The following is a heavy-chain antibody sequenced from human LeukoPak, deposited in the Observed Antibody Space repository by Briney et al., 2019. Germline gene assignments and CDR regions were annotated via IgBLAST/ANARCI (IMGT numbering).Heavy chain of an antibody. CDR3: GRDPKLGIRGYTYGYNDY. J-gene: IGHJ4*02. D-gene: IGHD5-18*01. CDR2: INTDTGNP. CDR1: GYTFTSYA. V-gene: IGHV7-4-1*02. Sequence: ASVTVSCQTSGYTFTSYAIRGLRQAPGQGLDWMGWINTDTGNPTYVQGFTGRYAFSFDTSVSTASLQLSGLQDDDTHVCECGRDPKLGIRGYTYGYNDYRGQRALLTVSS.